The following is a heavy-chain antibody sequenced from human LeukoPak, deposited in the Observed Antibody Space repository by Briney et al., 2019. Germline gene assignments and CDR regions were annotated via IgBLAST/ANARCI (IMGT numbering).Heavy chain of an antibody. CDR1: GYTFTSYG. Sequence: ASVKVSCKASGYTFTSYGISWVRQAPGQGLEWMGWISAYNGNTNYAQKLQGRVTMTTDTSTSTAYMELRSLRSDGTAVYYCARSGPSRYYDSSGYSDYWGQGTLVTVSS. CDR2: ISAYNGNT. J-gene: IGHJ4*02. V-gene: IGHV1-18*01. D-gene: IGHD3-22*01. CDR3: ARSGPSRYYDSSGYSDY.